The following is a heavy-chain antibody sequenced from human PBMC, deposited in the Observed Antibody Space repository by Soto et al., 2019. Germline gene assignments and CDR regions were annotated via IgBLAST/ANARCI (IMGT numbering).Heavy chain of an antibody. CDR2: INPNSGAT. D-gene: IGHD2-21*01. CDR3: ASRVLCDMDV. V-gene: IGHV1-46*04. CDR1: GDTFTTNY. J-gene: IGHJ6*02. Sequence: QEQLVQSGAEAKEPGASLKVSCKASGDTFTTNYIHWVRQAPGQGLEWMGRINPNSGATLYAQKLXXRLTVTTDTSTSTVYMDLNSLKSEDSAVYYCASRVLCDMDVWGQGTTVTVSS.